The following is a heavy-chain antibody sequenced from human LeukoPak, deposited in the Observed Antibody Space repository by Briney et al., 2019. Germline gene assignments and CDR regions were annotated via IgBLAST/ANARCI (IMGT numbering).Heavy chain of an antibody. D-gene: IGHD3-10*01. J-gene: IGHJ4*02. Sequence: PGGSLRLSCATSGFTFSTYWMSWVRQAPGNGPEWVANINQDGRTEYYVDSVRGRFTISRDNAKNSLYLQMNSLRAEDTAAYYCTRDSQGSRTYSVDYWGQGTLVTVSS. CDR2: INQDGRTE. V-gene: IGHV3-7*03. CDR3: TRDSQGSRTYSVDY. CDR1: GFTFSTYW.